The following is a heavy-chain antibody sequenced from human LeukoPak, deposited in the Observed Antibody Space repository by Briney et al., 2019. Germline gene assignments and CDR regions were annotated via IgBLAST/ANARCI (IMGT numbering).Heavy chain of an antibody. CDR3: ASLSPRWPDY. CDR1: GFTFSSYS. J-gene: IGHJ4*02. CDR2: ISSSSTNI. Sequence: GGSLRLSCAASGFTFSSYSMNWVRQAPGQGLEWVSSISSSSTNIYYADSVKGRFTISRDNAKNSLYLQMNSLRAEDTAVYYCASLSPRWPDYWGQGTLVTVSS. D-gene: IGHD4-23*01. V-gene: IGHV3-21*01.